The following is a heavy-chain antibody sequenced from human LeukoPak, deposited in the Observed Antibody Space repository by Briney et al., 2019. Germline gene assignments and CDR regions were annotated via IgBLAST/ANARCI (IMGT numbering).Heavy chain of an antibody. CDR3: ARTYGDSETALDYYYYGMDV. CDR2: INAGNGNT. J-gene: IGHJ6*02. V-gene: IGHV1-3*01. D-gene: IGHD4-17*01. Sequence: ASVKVSCKASGYTFTSYAMHWVRQAPGQRLEWMGWINAGNGNTKYSQKFQGRATITRDTSASTAYMELSSLRSEDTAVYYCARTYGDSETALDYYYYGMDVWGQGATVTVSS. CDR1: GYTFTSYA.